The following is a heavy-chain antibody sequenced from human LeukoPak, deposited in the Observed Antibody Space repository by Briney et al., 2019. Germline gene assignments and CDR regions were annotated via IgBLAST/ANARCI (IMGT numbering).Heavy chain of an antibody. Sequence: GGSLRLSCAASGFTFSSYAMSWVSQAPGKGLEWVSSITGSGANTYYADSVKGRFTISRDNSKNTLYLQMNSLRAEDTAVYYCAKAPPIAVAGRLYYYYYMDVWGKGTTVTVSS. D-gene: IGHD6-19*01. CDR2: ITGSGANT. J-gene: IGHJ6*03. V-gene: IGHV3-23*01. CDR3: AKAPPIAVAGRLYYYYYMDV. CDR1: GFTFSSYA.